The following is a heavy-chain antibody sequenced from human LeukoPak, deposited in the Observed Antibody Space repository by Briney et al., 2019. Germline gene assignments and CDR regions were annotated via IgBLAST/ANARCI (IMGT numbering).Heavy chain of an antibody. J-gene: IGHJ4*02. V-gene: IGHV3-30*01. CDR3: ARDSTYYYDSGSSGPHYFDN. CDR1: GFTFSNYA. CDR2: ISSGGTYE. Sequence: GGSLRLSCAASGFTFSNYAMHWVRQATGKGLEWVSLISSGGTYEYYADSVKGRFTISRDNSKNTLYLQLNSLRAEDTAVYYCARDSTYYYDSGSSGPHYFDNWGQGTLVTVSS. D-gene: IGHD3-10*01.